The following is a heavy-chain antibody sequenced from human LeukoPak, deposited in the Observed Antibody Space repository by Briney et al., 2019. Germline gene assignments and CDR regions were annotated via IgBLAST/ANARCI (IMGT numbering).Heavy chain of an antibody. V-gene: IGHV4-34*01. D-gene: IGHD1-26*01. Sequence: SETLSLTCAVYGGSFSGYYWSWIRQPPGKGLEWIGEINHSGSTNYNPSLKSRVTISVDTSKNQFSLKQSSVTAADTAVYYCATYIVGATQAWGQGTLVTVSS. CDR1: GGSFSGYY. CDR3: ATYIVGATQA. J-gene: IGHJ5*02. CDR2: INHSGST.